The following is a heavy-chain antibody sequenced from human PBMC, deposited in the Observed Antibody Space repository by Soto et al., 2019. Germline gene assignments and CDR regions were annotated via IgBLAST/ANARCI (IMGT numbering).Heavy chain of an antibody. CDR1: GFTFSSYS. J-gene: IGHJ6*02. V-gene: IGHV3-21*01. D-gene: IGHD2-21*02. CDR2: ISSSSSYI. Sequence: GGSLRLSCTASGFTFSSYSMNWVRQAPGKGLEWVSSISSSSSYIYYADSVKGRFTISRDNAKNSLYLQMNSLRAEDTAVYYFASFWDCCGDCYYYYYYGMDVWGQGTTVTVSS. CDR3: ASFWDCCGDCYYYYYYGMDV.